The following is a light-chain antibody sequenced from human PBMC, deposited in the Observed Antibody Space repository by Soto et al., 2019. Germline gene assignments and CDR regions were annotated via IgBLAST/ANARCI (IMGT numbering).Light chain of an antibody. CDR3: AAWDDSLNAWV. J-gene: IGLJ3*02. Sequence: QLVLTQPPSASGTPGQRVTISCSGSSSNIGSTTVNWYQQLPETAPKLLIYSNSQRPSGVPDRFSGSKSGTSASLAISGLQSEDEADYYCAAWDDSLNAWVFGGGTKVTVL. CDR1: SSNIGSTT. CDR2: SNS. V-gene: IGLV1-44*01.